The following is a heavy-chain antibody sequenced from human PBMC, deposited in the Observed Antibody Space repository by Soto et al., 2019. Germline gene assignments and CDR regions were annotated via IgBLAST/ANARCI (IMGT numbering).Heavy chain of an antibody. Sequence: QVHLVQSGAEVKKPGASVKVSCKTSGYTFTNFDVNWVRQAAGQGLEWMGWMSPNSENKGYAQKFQGRVTISRDTSASTAYMELSSLRSEDTAVYYCARDGAVAGNTNFDYWGQGTLVTVSS. CDR2: MSPNSENK. D-gene: IGHD6-19*01. J-gene: IGHJ4*02. CDR1: GYTFTNFD. CDR3: ARDGAVAGNTNFDY. V-gene: IGHV1-8*01.